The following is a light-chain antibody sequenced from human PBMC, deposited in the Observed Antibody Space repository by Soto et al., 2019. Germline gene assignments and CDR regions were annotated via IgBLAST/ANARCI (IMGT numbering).Light chain of an antibody. V-gene: IGLV2-23*02. CDR3: CSSVGSPNWV. Sequence: QSALTQPASVSGSPGQSIAISCTGTSSDVGSPHRVSWYQQHTGKAPTLMIYEVNERPSGVSNRFSDTKSGKTASLTISGLQAEEDADYYCCSSVGSPNWVFGGGTKLTVL. CDR2: EVN. CDR1: SSDVGSPHR. J-gene: IGLJ3*02.